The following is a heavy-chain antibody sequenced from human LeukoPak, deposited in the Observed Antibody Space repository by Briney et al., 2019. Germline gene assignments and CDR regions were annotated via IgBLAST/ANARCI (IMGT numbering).Heavy chain of an antibody. Sequence: ASVKVSCKASGYTFTGYYMHWVRQAPGQGLEWMGWINPNSGGTNYAQKFQGRVTMTRDTSISTAYMELSRLRSDDTAVYYCARDYYDSSGYYYVDYYYYYMDVWGKGTTVTVSS. J-gene: IGHJ6*03. CDR1: GYTFTGYY. CDR3: ARDYYDSSGYYYVDYYYYYMDV. V-gene: IGHV1-2*02. CDR2: INPNSGGT. D-gene: IGHD3-22*01.